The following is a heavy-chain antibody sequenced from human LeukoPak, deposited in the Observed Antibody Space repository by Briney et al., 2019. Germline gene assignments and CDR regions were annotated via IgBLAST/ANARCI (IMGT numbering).Heavy chain of an antibody. J-gene: IGHJ4*02. Sequence: PSQTLSLTCTVSGGSISSGGYYWSWIRQHPGKGLEWIGYIYYSGSTYYNPSLKSRVTISVDTSKNQFSLKLSSMTAADTAVYYCARSLLWFGELLIDYWGQGTLVTVSS. CDR2: IYYSGST. CDR3: ARSLLWFGELLIDY. D-gene: IGHD3-10*01. V-gene: IGHV4-31*03. CDR1: GGSISSGGYY.